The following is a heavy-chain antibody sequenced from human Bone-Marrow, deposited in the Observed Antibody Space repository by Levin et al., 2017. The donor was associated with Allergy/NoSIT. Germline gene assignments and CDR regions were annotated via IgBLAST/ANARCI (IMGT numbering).Heavy chain of an antibody. D-gene: IGHD3-3*01. CDR3: MGGLGWLSDY. Sequence: LSLTCAASGLTFSNSWMNWVRQAPGKGLEWVANIKRDGSETKYADSVKGRFTISRDNAKNSLHLQMNSLRVEDTAVYYCMGGLGWLSDYWGQGTLVTVSS. CDR2: IKRDGSET. V-gene: IGHV3-7*01. CDR1: GLTFSNSW. J-gene: IGHJ4*02.